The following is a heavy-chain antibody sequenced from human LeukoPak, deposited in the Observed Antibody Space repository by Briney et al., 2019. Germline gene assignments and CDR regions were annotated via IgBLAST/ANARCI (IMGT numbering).Heavy chain of an antibody. Sequence: GGSLRLSCAASGFTFSSYAMSWVRQAPGKGLEWVAVISYDGSNKYYADSVKGRFTISRDNSKNTLYLQMNSLRAEDTAVYYCASVGVAGGVYFDYWGQGTLVTVSS. CDR2: ISYDGSNK. J-gene: IGHJ4*02. V-gene: IGHV3-30*03. CDR3: ASVGVAGGVYFDY. D-gene: IGHD6-19*01. CDR1: GFTFSSYA.